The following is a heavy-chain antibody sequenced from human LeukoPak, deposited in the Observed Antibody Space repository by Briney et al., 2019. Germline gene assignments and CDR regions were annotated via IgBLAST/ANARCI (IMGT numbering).Heavy chain of an antibody. CDR2: VSGSGYTA. V-gene: IGHV3-23*01. CDR1: GFTFGTYA. J-gene: IGHJ4*02. D-gene: IGHD1-26*01. CDR3: AKDQEGGSYFDY. Sequence: PGGSLRLSCAASGFTFGTYAMSWVRQAPGKGLQWVSAVSGSGYTAYYADSVKGRFTISRDNSKNTLYLQMNSLRAEDTALYYCAKDQEGGSYFDYWGQGTLVTVSS.